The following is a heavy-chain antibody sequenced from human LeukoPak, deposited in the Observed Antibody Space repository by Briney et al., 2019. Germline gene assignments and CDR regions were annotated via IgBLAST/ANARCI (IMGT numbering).Heavy chain of an antibody. CDR3: ARARPYSGSPLGDFDY. V-gene: IGHV3-21*01. CDR2: ISSSSSYI. CDR1: GFTFSSYS. D-gene: IGHD1-26*01. J-gene: IGHJ4*02. Sequence: GGSLRLSCAASGFTFSSYSMNWVRQAPGKGLEWVSSISSSSSYIYYADSVKGRFTISRDNAKNSLYLQMNSLRAEDTAVYYCARARPYSGSPLGDFDYWGQGTLVTVPS.